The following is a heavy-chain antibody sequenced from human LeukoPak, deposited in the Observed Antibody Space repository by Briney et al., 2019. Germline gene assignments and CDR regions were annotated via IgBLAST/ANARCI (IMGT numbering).Heavy chain of an antibody. CDR3: ARDYSTRPPDYYDSSGYYSRFPH. J-gene: IGHJ1*01. CDR2: INHSEST. V-gene: IGHV4-34*01. CDR1: GGTFSIYY. Sequence: SETLSLTCAVYGGTFSIYYWSWIRQPPGKGLEWIGEINHSESTNYNPSLKSRVTISIDTSKNQFSLKLSSVTAADTAVYYCARDYSTRPPDYYDSSGYYSRFPHWGQGTLVTVSS. D-gene: IGHD3-22*01.